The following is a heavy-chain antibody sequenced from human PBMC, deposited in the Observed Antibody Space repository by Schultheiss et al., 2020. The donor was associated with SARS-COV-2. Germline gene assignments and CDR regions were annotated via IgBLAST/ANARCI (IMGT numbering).Heavy chain of an antibody. CDR2: ISGSGGST. J-gene: IGHJ4*02. CDR3: ARVRIAARSNFDY. V-gene: IGHV3-64*04. Sequence: GGSLRLSCAASGFTFSNYWMHWVRQAPGKGLMWVSAISGSGGSTYYADSVKGRFTISRDNAKNTLYLQMNSLRAEDTAVYYCARVRIAARSNFDYWGQGTLVTVSS. CDR1: GFTFSNYW. D-gene: IGHD6-6*01.